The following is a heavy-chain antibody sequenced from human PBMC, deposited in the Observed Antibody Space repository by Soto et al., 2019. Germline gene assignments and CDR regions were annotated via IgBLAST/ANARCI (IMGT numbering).Heavy chain of an antibody. V-gene: IGHV3-15*07. CDR3: TTGRYCSSTSCYAAGYYYYYGMDV. CDR1: GFTFSNAW. CDR2: IKSKTDGGTT. J-gene: IGHJ6*02. D-gene: IGHD2-2*01. Sequence: EVQLVESGGGLVKPGGSLRLSCAASGFTFSNAWMNWVRQAPGKGLEWVGRIKSKTDGGTTDYAAPAKGRFTISRDDSKNTLYRQMNSLKTEDTAVYYCTTGRYCSSTSCYAAGYYYYYGMDVWGQGTTVTVSS.